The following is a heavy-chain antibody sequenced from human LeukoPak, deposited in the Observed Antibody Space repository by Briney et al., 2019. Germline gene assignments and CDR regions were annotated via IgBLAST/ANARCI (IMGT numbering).Heavy chain of an antibody. CDR1: GYTFTSYG. Sequence: ASVKVSCKASGYTFTSYGISWVRQAPGQGLEWMGWISAYNGNTNYAQKLQGRVTMTTDTSTSTVYMELRSLRSDDTAVYYCARVSELPDHYFDYWGQGTLVTVSS. V-gene: IGHV1-18*01. CDR3: ARVSELPDHYFDY. D-gene: IGHD2-15*01. J-gene: IGHJ4*02. CDR2: ISAYNGNT.